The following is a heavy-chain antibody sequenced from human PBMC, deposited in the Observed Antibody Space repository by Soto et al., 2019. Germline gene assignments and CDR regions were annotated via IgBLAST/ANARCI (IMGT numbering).Heavy chain of an antibody. CDR3: ARDLAGIAAAGNMDV. CDR2: IIPIFGTA. V-gene: IGHV1-69*13. Sequence: SVKVSCKASGGTFSSYAISWVRQAPGQGLEWMGGIIPIFGTANYAQKFQGRVTITADESTSTAYMELSSLRSEDTAMYYCARDLAGIAAAGNMDVWGQGTTVTVSS. CDR1: GGTFSSYA. D-gene: IGHD6-13*01. J-gene: IGHJ6*02.